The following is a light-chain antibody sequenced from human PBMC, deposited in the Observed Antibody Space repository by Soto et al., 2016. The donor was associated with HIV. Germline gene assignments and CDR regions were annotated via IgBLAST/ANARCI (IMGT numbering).Light chain of an antibody. CDR3: QNYNSAPET. V-gene: IGKV1-27*01. Sequence: DIQMTQSPSSLSASVGDRVTITCRASQTINTYLAWHQQKPGKGPTLLIYAVSTLEAGVPSRFSGSGSGTHFTLTINGLQPEDVATYYCQNYNSAPETFGQGTKVTNQT. CDR1: QTINTY. J-gene: IGKJ1*01. CDR2: AVS.